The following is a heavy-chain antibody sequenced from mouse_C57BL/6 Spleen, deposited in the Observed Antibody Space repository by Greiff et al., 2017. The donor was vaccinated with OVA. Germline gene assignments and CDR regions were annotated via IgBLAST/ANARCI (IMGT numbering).Heavy chain of an antibody. D-gene: IGHD5-1*01. CDR1: GFNIKDYY. CDR2: IDPEDGET. Sequence: EVQLQESGAELVKPGASVKLSCTASGFNIKDYYMHWVKQRTEQGLEWIGRIDPEDGETQYAPKFQGKATITADTSSNTAYLQLSSLTSEATSFYYSASTKVPYWGQGTTLTVSS. V-gene: IGHV14-2*01. CDR3: ASTKVPY. J-gene: IGHJ2*01.